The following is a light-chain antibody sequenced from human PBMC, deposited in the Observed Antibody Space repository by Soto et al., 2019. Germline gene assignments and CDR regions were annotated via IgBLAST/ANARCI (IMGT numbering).Light chain of an antibody. V-gene: IGLV1-40*01. CDR1: NSNIGAGYD. CDR3: QSYDTSLSLWE. J-gene: IGLJ3*02. CDR2: GNI. Sequence: QSVLTQPPSVSRAPGQRVTISCTGSNSNIGAGYDVHWYQQLPGTAPKLLIYGNINRPSGVPDRFSGSKSGTLASLAITGLQAEDEADYYCQSYDTSLSLWEFGGGAKLTIL.